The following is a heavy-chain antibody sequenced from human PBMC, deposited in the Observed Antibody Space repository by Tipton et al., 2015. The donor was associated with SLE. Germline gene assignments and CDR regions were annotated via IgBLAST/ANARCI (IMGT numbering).Heavy chain of an antibody. CDR3: VKSIVGATTDDY. CDR2: IRYDGSNK. J-gene: IGHJ4*02. V-gene: IGHV3-30*02. D-gene: IGHD1-26*01. Sequence: SLRLSCAASGFTFSSYGMHWVRQAPGKGLEWVAFIRYDGSNKYYADSVEGRFTFSRDNSKNTLYLQMSSLRAEDTAVYYCVKSIVGATTDDYWGQGTLVTVSS. CDR1: GFTFSSYG.